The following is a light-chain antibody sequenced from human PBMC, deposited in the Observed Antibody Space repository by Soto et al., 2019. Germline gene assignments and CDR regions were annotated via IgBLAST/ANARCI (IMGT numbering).Light chain of an antibody. Sequence: DIPMTQSPSSLSASVGDRVTITCRASQGIGNDLGWYQHKPGKAPKRLIYAASSLQSGVPSRFSGSRSGTEFTLTISSLQPEDFSTYYCLKHNSYPRTFDQGTKVEIK. J-gene: IGKJ1*01. CDR2: AAS. V-gene: IGKV1-17*01. CDR1: QGIGND. CDR3: LKHNSYPRT.